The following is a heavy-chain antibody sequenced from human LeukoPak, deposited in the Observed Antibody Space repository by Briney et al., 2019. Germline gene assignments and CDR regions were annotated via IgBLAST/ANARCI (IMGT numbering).Heavy chain of an antibody. CDR2: IKQDGSEK. CDR1: GFTFSSYW. CDR3: ARNDFWSGYYGNY. Sequence: PGGSLRLSCAASGFTFSSYWMSWVRQAPGKGLEWVANIKQDGSEKYYVDSVKGRFTISRDNAKSSLYLQMNSLRAEDTAVYYCARNDFWSGYYGNYWGQGTLVTVSS. J-gene: IGHJ4*02. V-gene: IGHV3-7*01. D-gene: IGHD3-3*01.